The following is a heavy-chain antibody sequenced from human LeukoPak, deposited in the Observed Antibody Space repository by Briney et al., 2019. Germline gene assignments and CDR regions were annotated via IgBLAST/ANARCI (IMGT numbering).Heavy chain of an antibody. CDR3: ARTGHGSGRGAFDI. Sequence: GGSLRLSCAASGFTFSSYGMHWVRQAPGKGLEWVTFIQFDGGNKYYADSVKGRFTISRENAKNSLYLQMNSLRAGDTAVYYCARTGHGSGRGAFDIWGQGTMVTVSS. CDR1: GFTFSSYG. D-gene: IGHD3-10*01. J-gene: IGHJ3*02. CDR2: IQFDGGNK. V-gene: IGHV3-33*08.